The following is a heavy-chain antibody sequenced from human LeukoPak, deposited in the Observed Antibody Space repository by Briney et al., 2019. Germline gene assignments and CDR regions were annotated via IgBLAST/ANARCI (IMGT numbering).Heavy chain of an antibody. Sequence: SGGSLRLSCVGSGFSFRSYGMGWVRQAPGKGLEWVSSISAGGDNTYYADSVKGRFTISRDNSKNTLYLQMNSLRAEDTAVYYCAKDDGTYYDFWSGYYTGLSGFDYWGQGTLVTVSS. CDR1: GFSFRSYG. CDR3: AKDDGTYYDFWSGYYTGLSGFDY. V-gene: IGHV3-23*01. CDR2: ISAGGDNT. D-gene: IGHD3-3*01. J-gene: IGHJ4*02.